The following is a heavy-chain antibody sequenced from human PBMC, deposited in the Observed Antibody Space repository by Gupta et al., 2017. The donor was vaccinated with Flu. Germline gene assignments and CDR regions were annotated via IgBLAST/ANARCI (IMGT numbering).Heavy chain of an antibody. CDR2: INTNTGNP. D-gene: IGHD3-3*01. Sequence: GQGLEWMGWINTNTGNPTYAQGFTGRFVFSLDTSVSTAYLQISSLKAEDTAVYYCARGSFFWSGYSLYYFDYWGQGTLVTVSS. V-gene: IGHV7-4-1*02. J-gene: IGHJ4*02. CDR3: ARGSFFWSGYSLYYFDY.